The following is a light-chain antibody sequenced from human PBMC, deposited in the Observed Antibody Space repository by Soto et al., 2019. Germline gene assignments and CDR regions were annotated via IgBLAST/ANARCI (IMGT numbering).Light chain of an antibody. CDR3: QSYDSSLSGWV. Sequence: QSVLTQPPSVSGAPGQRVTISCTGRSSNIGAGYDVHWYQQLPGTAPKLLISGNSNRPSGVPDRFSGSKSGTSASLAITGLQAEDEADYYCQSYDSSLSGWVFGGGTQLTVL. CDR1: SSNIGAGYD. J-gene: IGLJ3*02. CDR2: GNS. V-gene: IGLV1-40*01.